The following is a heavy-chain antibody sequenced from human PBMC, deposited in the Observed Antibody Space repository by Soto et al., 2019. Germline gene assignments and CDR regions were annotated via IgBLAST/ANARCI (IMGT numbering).Heavy chain of an antibody. J-gene: IGHJ5*02. CDR3: ARVTTTGGRFRWFDP. Sequence: QVQLVESGGGLVKPGGSLRLSCAASGFTFSVYYMSWIRQAPGKGLEWISYISSRGTTIYYADSVKGRCTISRDNAESSLYLQMSSMRAEDTAVYYCARVTTTGGRFRWFDPWGQGTLVTVSS. CDR2: ISSRGTTI. V-gene: IGHV3-11*01. CDR1: GFTFSVYY. D-gene: IGHD4-4*01.